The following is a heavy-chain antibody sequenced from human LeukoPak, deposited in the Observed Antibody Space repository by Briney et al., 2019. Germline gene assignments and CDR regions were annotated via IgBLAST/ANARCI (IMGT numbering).Heavy chain of an antibody. V-gene: IGHV3-30-3*01. D-gene: IGHD6-19*01. CDR2: ISYDGSNK. Sequence: TGGSLRLSCAASGFTFSSYAMHWVRQAPGKGLDWVAVISYDGSNKYYADSVKGRFTISRDNSKNTLYLQMNSLRAEDTAVYYWPGGAVAGTRGGDYWGQGTLVTVSS. CDR1: GFTFSSYA. J-gene: IGHJ4*02. CDR3: PGGAVAGTRGGDY.